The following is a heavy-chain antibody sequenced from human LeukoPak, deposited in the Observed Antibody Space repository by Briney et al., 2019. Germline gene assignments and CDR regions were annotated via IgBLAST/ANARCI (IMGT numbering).Heavy chain of an antibody. D-gene: IGHD1-26*01. CDR3: ARGGWELPEGSLDY. CDR2: IYYGGSA. Sequence: PSETLSLTCTVSGGSISGYYWSWIRQPPGKGLEWIGYIYYGGSANYNPSLKSRVTISVDTSKNQFSLKLSSVTAADTAVYYCARGGWELPEGSLDYWGQGTLVTVS. J-gene: IGHJ4*02. V-gene: IGHV4-59*12. CDR1: GGSISGYY.